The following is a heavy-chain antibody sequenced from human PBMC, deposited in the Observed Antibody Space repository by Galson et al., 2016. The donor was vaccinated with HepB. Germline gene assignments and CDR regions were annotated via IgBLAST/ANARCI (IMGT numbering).Heavy chain of an antibody. CDR2: ISDYNGNT. J-gene: IGHJ4*02. CDR1: GYTFTSYG. CDR3: ARETGGNSFDY. Sequence: SVKVSCKASGYTFTSYGITWVRQAPGQGLEWMGWISDYNGNTNYAQKLQGRVTMTTDTSTSTAYMELRSLSSDDTAVYYCARETGGNSFDYWGQGTLVTVSS. V-gene: IGHV1-18*01. D-gene: IGHD2-15*01.